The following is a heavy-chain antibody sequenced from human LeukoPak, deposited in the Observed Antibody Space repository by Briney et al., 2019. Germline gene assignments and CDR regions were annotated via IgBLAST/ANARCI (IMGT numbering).Heavy chain of an antibody. CDR3: ARRVGSSSGWDY. J-gene: IGHJ4*02. CDR1: GYTFTSYA. Sequence: ASVKVSCKASGYTFTSYAMHWVRQAPGQRLEWMGWINAGNGNTKYSQKFQGRVTITRDTSASTAYKELSSLRSEDTAVYYCARRVGSSSGWDYWGQGTLVTVSS. V-gene: IGHV1-3*01. CDR2: INAGNGNT. D-gene: IGHD6-6*01.